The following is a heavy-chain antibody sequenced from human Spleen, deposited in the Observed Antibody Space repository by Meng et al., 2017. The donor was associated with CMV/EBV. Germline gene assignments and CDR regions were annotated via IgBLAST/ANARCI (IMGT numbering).Heavy chain of an antibody. D-gene: IGHD3-3*01. J-gene: IGHJ6*02. Sequence: GGSLRLSCAASGFTFSSYEMNWVRQAPGKGLEWVSYISSSGSTIYYADSVKGRFTISRDNAKNSLYLQMNNLRAEDTAVYYCAAGLLSGDYPTPYGMDVWGQGTTVTVSS. V-gene: IGHV3-48*03. CDR2: ISSSGSTI. CDR3: AAGLLSGDYPTPYGMDV. CDR1: GFTFSSYE.